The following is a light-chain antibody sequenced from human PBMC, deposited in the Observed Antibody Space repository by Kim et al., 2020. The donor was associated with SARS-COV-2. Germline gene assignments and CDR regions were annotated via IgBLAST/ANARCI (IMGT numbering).Light chain of an antibody. V-gene: IGLV4-69*01. CDR3: QTWGTGIGV. Sequence: ASVKLTCTRSSGHSSYAIAWHQQQPEKGPRYLMKLNSDGSHSKGDGIPDRFSGSSSGAERYLTISSLQSEDEADYYCQTWGTGIGVFGGGTQLTVL. J-gene: IGLJ3*02. CDR2: LNSDGSH. CDR1: SGHSSYA.